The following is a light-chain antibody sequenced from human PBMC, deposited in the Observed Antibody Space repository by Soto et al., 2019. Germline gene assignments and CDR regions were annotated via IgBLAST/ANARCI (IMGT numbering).Light chain of an antibody. CDR3: QQYDDLPRT. V-gene: IGKV1-33*01. CDR2: DAS. CDR1: QDISNN. Sequence: DIQMTQSPSSLSASVGDRVTITCQASQDISNNLHWYQVKPGKAPKLLIYDASNFETGVPSRFSGSGSGQDFTFTINSLEPEDVATYYCQQYDDLPRTFGQGTKLQVK. J-gene: IGKJ2*01.